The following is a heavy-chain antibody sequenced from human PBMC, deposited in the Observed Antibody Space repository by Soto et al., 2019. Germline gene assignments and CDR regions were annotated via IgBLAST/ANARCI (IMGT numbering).Heavy chain of an antibody. CDR2: IYTSDRT. CDR3: ASLVYSSGCYYFDF. V-gene: IGHV4-4*07. J-gene: IGHJ4*02. CDR1: GGSISSYY. Sequence: VQLQESGPGLVKSSEILSLTCTVSGGSISSYYWAWIRQPVGEGLEYIGRIYTSDRTNYNPAFKSRVTMSVDASKNQFSLRMTSVTAADAAVYCCASLVYSSGCYYFDFWGPGTLVTVSS. D-gene: IGHD3-10*01.